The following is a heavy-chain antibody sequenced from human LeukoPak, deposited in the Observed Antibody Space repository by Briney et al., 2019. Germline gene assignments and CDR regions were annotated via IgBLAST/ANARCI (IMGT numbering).Heavy chain of an antibody. D-gene: IGHD2-2*01. J-gene: IGHJ4*02. CDR1: GFTFSDYY. CDR2: ISSSGSTI. V-gene: IGHV3-11*04. CDR3: ARESSTSLTVDY. Sequence: KSGGSLRLPCAASGFTFSDYYMSWIRQAPGKGLEWVSYISSSGSTIYYADSVKGRFTISRDNAKNSLYLQMNSLRAEDTAVYYCARESSTSLTVDYWGQGTLVTVSS.